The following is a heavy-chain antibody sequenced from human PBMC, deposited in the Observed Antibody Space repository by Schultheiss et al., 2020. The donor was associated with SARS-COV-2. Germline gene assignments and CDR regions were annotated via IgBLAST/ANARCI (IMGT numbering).Heavy chain of an antibody. D-gene: IGHD2-15*01. CDR3: ARDCSGSSCYTLGY. J-gene: IGHJ4*02. CDR2: INHSGST. V-gene: IGHV4-4*02. CDR1: GGSISSSNW. Sequence: SETLSLTCAVSGGSISSSNWWSWVRQPPGKGLEWIGEINHSGSTNYNPSLKSRVTISVDMSKNQFFLKLSSVTAADTAVYYCARDCSGSSCYTLGYWGQGTLVTVSS.